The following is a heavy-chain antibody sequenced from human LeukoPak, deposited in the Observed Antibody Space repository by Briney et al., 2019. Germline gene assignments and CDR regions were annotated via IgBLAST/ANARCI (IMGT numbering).Heavy chain of an antibody. D-gene: IGHD3-10*01. V-gene: IGHV3-48*03. CDR2: ISSSGSTI. Sequence: GGSLRLSCAASGFTFSSYEMNWVRQAPGKGLEWVSYISSSGSTIYYADSVKGRFTISSDNAKNSLYLQMNSLRAEDTAVYYCAREVPEALLWFGEPKNYFDYWGQGTLVTVSS. CDR1: GFTFSSYE. J-gene: IGHJ4*02. CDR3: AREVPEALLWFGEPKNYFDY.